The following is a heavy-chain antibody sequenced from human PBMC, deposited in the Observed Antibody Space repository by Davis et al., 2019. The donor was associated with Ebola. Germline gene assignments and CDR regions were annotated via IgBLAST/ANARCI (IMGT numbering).Heavy chain of an antibody. Sequence: PSETLSLTCTVSDASISGHYWNWFRQPPGKGLEWIGFISGSGRTSYNPSFKSRVTISADTSQKQFSLNLSSVTAADTAVYFCSRFGEGAYWGQGNLVTVSS. CDR2: ISGSGRT. CDR1: DASISGHY. J-gene: IGHJ4*02. CDR3: SRFGEGAY. D-gene: IGHD2-21*01. V-gene: IGHV4-59*11.